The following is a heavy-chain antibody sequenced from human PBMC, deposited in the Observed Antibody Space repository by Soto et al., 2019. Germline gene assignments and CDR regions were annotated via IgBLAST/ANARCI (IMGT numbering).Heavy chain of an antibody. Sequence: GALRLSCAASGFTFSNAWMSWVRQAPGKGLEWVGRIKSKTDGGTTDYAAPVKGRFTISRDDSKNTLYLQMNSLKTEDTAVYYCTTAGDSSSSADYWGQGTLVTVSS. CDR3: TTAGDSSSSADY. V-gene: IGHV3-15*01. J-gene: IGHJ4*02. CDR1: GFTFSNAW. CDR2: IKSKTDGGTT. D-gene: IGHD6-6*01.